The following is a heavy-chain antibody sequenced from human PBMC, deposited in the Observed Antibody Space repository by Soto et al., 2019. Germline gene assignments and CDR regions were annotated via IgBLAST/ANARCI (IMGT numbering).Heavy chain of an antibody. D-gene: IGHD6-19*01. V-gene: IGHV4-31*03. CDR3: ARDRSRYSSGWYAY. CDR2: IYYSGST. CDR1: GCSISSGGYY. J-gene: IGHJ4*02. Sequence: SETLALTFTVSGCSISSGGYYWSWIRRHPGKGLEWIGYIYYSGSTYYNPSLKSRVTISVDTSKNQFSLKLSSVTAADTAVYYCARDRSRYSSGWYAYWGQGTLVTVSS.